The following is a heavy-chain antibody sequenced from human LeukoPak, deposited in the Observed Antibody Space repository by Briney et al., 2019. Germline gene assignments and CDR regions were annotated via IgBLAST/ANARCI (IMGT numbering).Heavy chain of an antibody. Sequence: GRSLRLSCAASGFTFDDYAMHWVRQAPGKGLEWVSGISWNSGSIGYADSVKGRFTISRDNAKNSLYLQMNSLRAEDTALYYCAKSSTGRYYFDYWGQGTLVTVSS. D-gene: IGHD1-1*01. CDR1: GFTFDDYA. V-gene: IGHV3-9*01. CDR3: AKSSTGRYYFDY. J-gene: IGHJ4*02. CDR2: ISWNSGSI.